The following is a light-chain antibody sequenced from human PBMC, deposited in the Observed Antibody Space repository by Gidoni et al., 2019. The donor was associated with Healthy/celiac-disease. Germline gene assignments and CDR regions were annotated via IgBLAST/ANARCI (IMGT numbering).Light chain of an antibody. CDR1: QSISSY. J-gene: IGKJ1*01. CDR3: QQSYSTLWT. CDR2: AAS. Sequence: DIQMTQSPSSLSASVGDRVTITCRASQSISSYLNGYQQKPGKAPKLLIYAASSLQSGVQSSVSGSGSGTDFTLTIIRLQPEDFATYYCQQSYSTLWTFGQGTKVEIK. V-gene: IGKV1-39*01.